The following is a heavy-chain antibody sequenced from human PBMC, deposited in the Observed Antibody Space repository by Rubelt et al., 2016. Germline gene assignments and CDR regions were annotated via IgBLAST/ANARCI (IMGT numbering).Heavy chain of an antibody. CDR1: GFSFSLHA. CDR2: ISSTSRYK. J-gene: IGHJ4*02. CDR3: ARDFLD. D-gene: IGHD2/OR15-2a*01. V-gene: IGHV3-48*01. Sequence: EVQLVESGGDLVPPGGSLRLSCAASGFSFSLHALNWVRQAPGKGLEWLSYISSTSRYKYYSDSVKGRFTITRANAKKSLYLEITSLRADDTAVYYCARDFLDWGQGILVTVSS.